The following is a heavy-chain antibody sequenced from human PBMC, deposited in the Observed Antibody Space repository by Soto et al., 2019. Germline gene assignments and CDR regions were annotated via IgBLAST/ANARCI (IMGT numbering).Heavy chain of an antibody. CDR1: GYTFTSYD. V-gene: IGHV1-8*01. D-gene: IGHD6-19*01. CDR2: MIPNSGNT. Sequence: ASVKVSCKASGYTFTSYDINWVRQATGQGLEWMGWMIPNSGNTVYAQKFQGRVTMTRNTSISTAYMELSSLTSEDTAVYYCARGSSGWHDPWGQGTLVTVSS. J-gene: IGHJ5*02. CDR3: ARGSSGWHDP.